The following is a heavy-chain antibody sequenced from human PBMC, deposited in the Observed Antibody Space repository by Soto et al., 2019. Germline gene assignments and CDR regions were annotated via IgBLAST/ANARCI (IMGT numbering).Heavy chain of an antibody. J-gene: IGHJ6*02. D-gene: IGHD6-19*01. V-gene: IGHV3-30*18. CDR2: ISYDGSNK. Sequence: QVQLVESGGGVVQPGRSLRLSCAASGFTFSSYGMHWVRQAPGKGLEWVALISYDGSNKYYADSVKGRFTISRDNSKNTLYLQMNSLRAEDTAVYYCAKGIAVAGNYYYGMDVWGQGTTVTVSS. CDR1: GFTFSSYG. CDR3: AKGIAVAGNYYYGMDV.